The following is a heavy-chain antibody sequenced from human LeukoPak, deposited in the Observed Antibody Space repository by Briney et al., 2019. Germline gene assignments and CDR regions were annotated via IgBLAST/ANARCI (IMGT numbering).Heavy chain of an antibody. J-gene: IGHJ4*02. V-gene: IGHV5-51*01. Sequence: GESLKISCTATGYTFTNYWIAWVRQMPGRGLEWLGMTYPGDSDVRYSSSFAGQITISVDRATNTTHLQWSSLKASDAGIYFCARRRYSSGPADYWGQGTQVIASS. CDR2: TYPGDSDV. CDR1: GYTFTNYW. CDR3: ARRRYSSGPADY. D-gene: IGHD6-19*01.